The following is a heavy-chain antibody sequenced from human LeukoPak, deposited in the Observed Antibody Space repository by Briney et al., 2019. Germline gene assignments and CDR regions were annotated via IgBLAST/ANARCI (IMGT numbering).Heavy chain of an antibody. CDR1: GDSISRYY. J-gene: IGHJ4*02. CDR3: ARQGAATAPAFDY. CDR2: IFYSGST. V-gene: IGHV4-59*05. D-gene: IGHD6-13*01. Sequence: SETLSLTCTVSGDSISRYYWSWIRQPPGKGPEWIGSIFYSGSTYYNPSLKSRVTISVDTSKNQFSLKLSSVTAADTAVYYCARQGAATAPAFDYWGQGTLVTVSS.